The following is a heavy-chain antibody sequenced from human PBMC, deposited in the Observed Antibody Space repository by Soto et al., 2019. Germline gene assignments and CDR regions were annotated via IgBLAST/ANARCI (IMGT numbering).Heavy chain of an antibody. CDR3: SRDDGGSIWEDIYFDY. D-gene: IGHD6-13*01. CDR1: GFTFSSYS. J-gene: IGHJ4*02. CDR2: ISSSSSYI. V-gene: IGHV3-21*01. Sequence: EVKLVESGGGLVKPGGSLRLSCAASGFTFSSYSMNWVRQAPGKGLEWVSSISSSSSYIYYADSVKGRFTISRANAKHSLYLQMNRLRAEDTDVYYCSRDDGGSIWEDIYFDYLCQGTLFTFSS.